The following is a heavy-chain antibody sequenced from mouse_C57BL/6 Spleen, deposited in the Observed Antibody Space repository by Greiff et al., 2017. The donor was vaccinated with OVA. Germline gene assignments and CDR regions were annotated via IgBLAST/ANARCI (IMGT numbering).Heavy chain of an antibody. J-gene: IGHJ3*01. D-gene: IGHD1-1*01. CDR2: IYPGDGDT. Sequence: VKLMESGPELVKPGASVKISCKASGYAFSSSWMNWVKQRPGKGLEWIGRIYPGDGDTNYNGKFKGKATLTADKSSSTAYMQLSSLTSEDSAVYFCARCNDYYGSSYEFAYWGQGTLVTVSA. CDR3: ARCNDYYGSSYEFAY. V-gene: IGHV1-82*01. CDR1: GYAFSSSW.